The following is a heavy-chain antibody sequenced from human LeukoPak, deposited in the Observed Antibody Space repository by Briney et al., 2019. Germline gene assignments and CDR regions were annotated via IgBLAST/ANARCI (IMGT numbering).Heavy chain of an antibody. D-gene: IGHD5-24*01. CDR3: ARRWLQLDYFDY. V-gene: IGHV3-30*02. CDR1: GFTFSSYG. J-gene: IGHJ4*02. Sequence: GGSLRLSCAASGFTFSSYGMHWVRQAPGKGLEWVAFIRYDGSNKYYADSVKGRFTISRDNSKNTLYLQMNNLRAEDTAVYYCARRWLQLDYFDYWGQGTLVTVSS. CDR2: IRYDGSNK.